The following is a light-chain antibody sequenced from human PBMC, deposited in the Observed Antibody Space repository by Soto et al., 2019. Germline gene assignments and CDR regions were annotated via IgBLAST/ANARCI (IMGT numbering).Light chain of an antibody. CDR3: QQSDSLPLT. J-gene: IGKJ4*01. CDR1: HDISNY. Sequence: DIQMTQSPSSLSASVGDRVTITCQASHDISNYLNWYQQKPGTAPKLLIYDASNLGTGVPSRFSGSGSGTEYTFAISSLQPEDVATYFCQQSDSLPLTSGGGTKVQIK. V-gene: IGKV1-33*01. CDR2: DAS.